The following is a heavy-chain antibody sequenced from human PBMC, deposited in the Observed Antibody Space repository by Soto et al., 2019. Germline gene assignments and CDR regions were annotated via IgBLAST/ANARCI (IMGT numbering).Heavy chain of an antibody. D-gene: IGHD6-19*01. CDR3: AKDTGNSSGWNAFDI. Sequence: EVQLVESGGGLVQPGRSLRLSCAASGFTFDDYAMHWVRQAPGKGLEWVSGISWNSGSIGYADSVKGRFTISRDNAKISLYLQMNSLSAEDMTLYYCAKDTGNSSGWNAFDIWGQGTMVSVSS. J-gene: IGHJ3*02. CDR2: ISWNSGSI. V-gene: IGHV3-9*03. CDR1: GFTFDDYA.